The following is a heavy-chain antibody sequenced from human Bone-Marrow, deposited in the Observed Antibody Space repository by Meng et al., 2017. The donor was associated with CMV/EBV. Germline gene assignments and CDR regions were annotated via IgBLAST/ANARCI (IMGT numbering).Heavy chain of an antibody. CDR1: GFTFSSYA. V-gene: IGHV3-21*01. Sequence: GGSLRLSCAASGFTFSSYAMSWVRQAPGKGLEWVSSISSSSSYIYYADSVKGRFTISRDNAKNSLYLQMNSLRAEDTAVYYCATRNPIRFLEWLAPGGFDYWGQGTLVTGSS. J-gene: IGHJ4*02. CDR2: ISSSSSYI. CDR3: ATRNPIRFLEWLAPGGFDY. D-gene: IGHD3-3*01.